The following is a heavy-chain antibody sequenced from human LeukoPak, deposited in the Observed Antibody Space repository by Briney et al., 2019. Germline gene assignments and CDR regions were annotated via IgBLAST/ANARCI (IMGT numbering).Heavy chain of an antibody. CDR3: ARDGSYSSSWYFDS. CDR2: ISSSSSYI. J-gene: IGHJ4*02. CDR1: GFTFSRYS. V-gene: IGHV3-21*01. D-gene: IGHD6-13*01. Sequence: GGSLRLSYAASGFTFSRYSMNWVRQAPGTGLESVSSISSSSSYIYYADSVKGRFTISRDNAKNSLYLQMNSLRAEDTAVYYCARDGSYSSSWYFDSWGQGTLVTVSS.